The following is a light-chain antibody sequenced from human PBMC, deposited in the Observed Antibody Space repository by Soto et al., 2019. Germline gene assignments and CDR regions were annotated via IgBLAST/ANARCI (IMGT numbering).Light chain of an antibody. V-gene: IGKV2-24*01. Sequence: DVVMTQTPLSSPVTLGQPASISCRSSQSLVYSDGNTYLSWLQQSPGQPPRLLIYQISHRFSGVPTRFGGSGAGTDFTLKISGVEPEDVGRSFCVQFSHFPRTFGQGTNLEIK. J-gene: IGKJ1*01. CDR3: VQFSHFPRT. CDR1: QSLVYSDGNTY. CDR2: QIS.